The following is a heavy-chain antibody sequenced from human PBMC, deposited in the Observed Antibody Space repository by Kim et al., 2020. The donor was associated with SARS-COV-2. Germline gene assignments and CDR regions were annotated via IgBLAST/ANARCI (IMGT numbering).Heavy chain of an antibody. D-gene: IGHD3-22*01. Sequence: GESLKISCKGSGYSFTSYWIGWVRQIPGKGLEWMGIIYPGDSDTRYSPSFQGQVTISADKSISTAYLQWSSLKASDTAMYYCARPVYYYDSSGYADAFDIWGQGTMVTVSS. V-gene: IGHV5-51*01. J-gene: IGHJ3*02. CDR2: IYPGDSDT. CDR3: ARPVYYYDSSGYADAFDI. CDR1: GYSFTSYW.